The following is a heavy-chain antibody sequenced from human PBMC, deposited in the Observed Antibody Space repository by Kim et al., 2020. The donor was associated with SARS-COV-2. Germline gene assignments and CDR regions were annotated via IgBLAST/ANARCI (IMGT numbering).Heavy chain of an antibody. D-gene: IGHD1-26*01. J-gene: IGHJ4*02. CDR2: ISSSGSTI. CDR3: ARDEGWELPRGSFDY. Sequence: GGSLRLSCAASGFTFSDYYMSWIRQAPGKGLEWVSYISSSGSTIYYADSVKGRYTISRDNANNSLYLKMNSLRAEDTAVYYCARDEGWELPRGSFDYWRQGTLVTVSS. V-gene: IGHV3-11*04. CDR1: GFTFSDYY.